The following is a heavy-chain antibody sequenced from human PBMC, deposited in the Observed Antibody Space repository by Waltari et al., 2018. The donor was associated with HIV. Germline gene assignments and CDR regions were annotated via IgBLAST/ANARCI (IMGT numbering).Heavy chain of an antibody. CDR3: ASEAAVSAGPLDS. Sequence: EVHVAESGGGLVQPGEALRLSGGVSGLSGSTRALTCVRQAPGKGLQWVSSIGTSDNSTYYLDSVRGRFLISRDDSQTTVSLQMDRLTTNDTAVYYCASEAAVSAGPLDSWGQGIAVIVSS. V-gene: IGHV3-66*01. CDR1: GLSGSTRA. J-gene: IGHJ4*02. CDR2: IGTSDNST. D-gene: IGHD6-19*01.